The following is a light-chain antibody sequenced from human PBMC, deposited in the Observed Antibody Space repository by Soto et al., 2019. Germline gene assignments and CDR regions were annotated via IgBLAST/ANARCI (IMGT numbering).Light chain of an antibody. CDR3: QQYGSSPQT. CDR1: QSVSSSY. Sequence: EIVLTQSPGTLSLSPGERATLSCRASQSVSSSYLAWYQQKPGQAPRLLIYGASSRATGIPDRFSVSGSGTDFTLTISRLEPEDFAVYYCQQYGSSPQTFGQGTKPEIK. J-gene: IGKJ2*01. CDR2: GAS. V-gene: IGKV3-20*01.